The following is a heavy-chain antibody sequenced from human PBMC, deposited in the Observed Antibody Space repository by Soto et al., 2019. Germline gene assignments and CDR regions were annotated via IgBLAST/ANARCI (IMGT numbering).Heavy chain of an antibody. V-gene: IGHV3-72*01. CDR3: AVLGGWSVGSGGMDV. CDR1: GLIFSDYH. J-gene: IGHJ6*02. Sequence: EVQLVESGGGLVQPGGSLRLSCAASGLIFSDYHMDWVRQAPGKGLEWVGRIRRKANSYTTEYAASVKGRFTISREDSKNSLYSQMNSLKSEDTAVYYCAVLGGWSVGSGGMDVWGQGTTVTVSS. CDR2: IRRKANSYTT. D-gene: IGHD6-19*01.